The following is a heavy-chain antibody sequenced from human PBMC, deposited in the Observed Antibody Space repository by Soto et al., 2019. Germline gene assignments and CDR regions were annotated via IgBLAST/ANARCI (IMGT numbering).Heavy chain of an antibody. Sequence: ASVKVSCKASGYTFTDYLIHWVRQAPGQGLEWLGYINTKSGAPDYPQNFRGRVILTSDTSTTTVYMDLTSLKSEDTAVYYCARGLKSRLHIVAMIGYWGQGTLVTVSS. CDR3: ARGLKSRLHIVAMIGY. J-gene: IGHJ1*01. CDR1: GYTFTDYL. D-gene: IGHD5-12*01. CDR2: INTKSGAP. V-gene: IGHV1-46*01.